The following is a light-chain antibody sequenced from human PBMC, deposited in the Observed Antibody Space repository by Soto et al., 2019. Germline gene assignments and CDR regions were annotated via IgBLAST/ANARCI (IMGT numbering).Light chain of an antibody. V-gene: IGKV1-5*03. J-gene: IGKJ2*01. CDR1: QSISSW. CDR2: KAS. Sequence: DIQMTQSPSTLSASVGDRVTITCRASQSISSWLAWYQQKPGKAPKLLIYKASSLQVGVPSRFSGSGSGAEFTLTISSLQPDDFATHYCQQYNSFSSYTFGQGTKLEIK. CDR3: QQYNSFSSYT.